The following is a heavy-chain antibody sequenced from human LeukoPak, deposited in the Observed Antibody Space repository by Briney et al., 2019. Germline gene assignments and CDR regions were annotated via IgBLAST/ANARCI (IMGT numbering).Heavy chain of an antibody. V-gene: IGHV4-4*09. CDR3: ASSRTNGQLVQRGPAY. CDR2: IYTSGST. Sequence: SETLSLTCTVSGGSISSYYWSWIRQPPGKGLEWIGYIYTSGSTNYNPSLKSRVTISVDTSKNQFSLKLSSVTAADTAVYYCASSRTNGQLVQRGPAYWGQGTLVTVSS. D-gene: IGHD6-6*01. CDR1: GGSISSYY. J-gene: IGHJ4*02.